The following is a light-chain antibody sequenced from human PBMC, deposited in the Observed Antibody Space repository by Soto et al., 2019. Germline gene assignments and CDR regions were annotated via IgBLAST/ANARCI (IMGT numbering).Light chain of an antibody. Sequence: DVVMTQSPLSLPVTLGQPASISCRSSQSLVYSDGNTYLNWFQQRPGQSPRRLISKVSNRDSGVPDRFSGSGSGTDFTLKLSRVAAEDVGVYYCMQGTHSYTFGQGTKLEIK. CDR2: KVS. V-gene: IGKV2-30*01. CDR3: MQGTHSYT. J-gene: IGKJ2*01. CDR1: QSLVYSDGNTY.